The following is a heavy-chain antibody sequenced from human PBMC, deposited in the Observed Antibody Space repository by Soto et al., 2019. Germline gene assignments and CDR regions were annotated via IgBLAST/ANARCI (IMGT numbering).Heavy chain of an antibody. CDR1: GGSISSGGYY. J-gene: IGHJ4*02. D-gene: IGHD2-15*01. CDR2: IYYSGST. CDR3: ASGDCSGGSCYSPNDY. Sequence: QVQLQESGPGLVKPSQTLSLTCTVSGGSISSGGYYWSWIRQHPGKGLEWIGYIYYSGSTYYNPSLKSRVTRSVDTSKNQFSLKLSSVTAADTAVYYCASGDCSGGSCYSPNDYWGQGTLVTVSS. V-gene: IGHV4-31*03.